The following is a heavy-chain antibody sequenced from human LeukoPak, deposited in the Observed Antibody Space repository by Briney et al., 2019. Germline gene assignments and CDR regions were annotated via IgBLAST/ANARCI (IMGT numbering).Heavy chain of an antibody. V-gene: IGHV4-34*01. Sequence: SETVSLTCAVYGGSFSGYYWSWIRQPPGKGLEWIGEINHSGSTNYNPSLKSRVTISVDTSKNQFSLKLSSVTAADTAVYYRARSHMYYDFWSGYYKGPYYFDYWGQGTLVTVSS. D-gene: IGHD3-3*01. CDR3: ARSHMYYDFWSGYYKGPYYFDY. J-gene: IGHJ4*02. CDR1: GGSFSGYY. CDR2: INHSGST.